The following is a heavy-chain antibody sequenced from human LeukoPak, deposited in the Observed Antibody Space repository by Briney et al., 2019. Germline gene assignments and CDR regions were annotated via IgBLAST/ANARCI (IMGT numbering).Heavy chain of an antibody. CDR3: GRGYSYGSTGPY. V-gene: IGHV3-7*01. CDR1: GFTFSTAW. J-gene: IGHJ4*02. Sequence: PGGSLRLSCTASGFTFSTAWMSCLRQAPGKGLEWVANIKQDGSEKYYVDSVRGRFTISRDNAKNSLYLRLNSLRVEDTAVYYCGRGYSYGSTGPYWGQGALVTVSS. D-gene: IGHD5-18*01. CDR2: IKQDGSEK.